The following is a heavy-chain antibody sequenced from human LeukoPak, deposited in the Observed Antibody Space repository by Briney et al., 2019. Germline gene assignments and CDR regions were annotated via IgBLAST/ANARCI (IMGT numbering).Heavy chain of an antibody. Sequence: PSETLSLTCAVYGGSFSGYYWSWIRQPPGKGLEWIGEINHSGSTNYNPSLKSRVTISVDTSKGQIFLNVTSVTAADTGTFYCARSTNHWYSELWGRGTLVTVAS. D-gene: IGHD1-1*01. CDR1: GGSFSGYY. CDR3: ARSTNHWYSEL. J-gene: IGHJ2*01. CDR2: INHSGST. V-gene: IGHV4-34*01.